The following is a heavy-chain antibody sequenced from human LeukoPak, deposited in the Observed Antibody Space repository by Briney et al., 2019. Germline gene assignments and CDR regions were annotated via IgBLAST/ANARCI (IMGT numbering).Heavy chain of an antibody. D-gene: IGHD6-6*01. CDR1: GGSISSGSYY. J-gene: IGHJ3*02. CDR2: INHSGST. V-gene: IGHV4-61*09. CDR3: ARDVAARTRSAFDI. Sequence: SQTLSLTCTVSGGSISSGSYYWSWIRQPAGKGLEWIGEINHSGSTNYNPSLKSRVTISVDTSKNQFSLKLSSVTAADTAVYYCARDVAARTRSAFDIWGQGTMVTVSS.